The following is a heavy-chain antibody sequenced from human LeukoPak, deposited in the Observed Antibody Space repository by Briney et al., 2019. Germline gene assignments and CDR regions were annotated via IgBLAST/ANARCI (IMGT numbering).Heavy chain of an antibody. Sequence: GGSLRLSCAASGFTFSSYAMSWVRQAPGKGLEWVSTISGADGSNYYEDSVKRLFNISRDTSKNTLYLQMSSMRAEDTAKYYCAKLVGEVLTENWRGTCYFDYWGQGTLVTVSS. CDR2: ISGADGSN. J-gene: IGHJ4*02. CDR1: GFTFSSYA. CDR3: AKLVGEVLTENWRGTCYFDY. V-gene: IGHV3-23*01. D-gene: IGHD3-10*01.